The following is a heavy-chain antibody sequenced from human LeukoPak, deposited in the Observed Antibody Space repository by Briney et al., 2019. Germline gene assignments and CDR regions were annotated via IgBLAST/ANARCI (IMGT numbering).Heavy chain of an antibody. J-gene: IGHJ3*02. D-gene: IGHD3-22*01. V-gene: IGHV3-30*18. Sequence: GGSLRLSCAASGFTFSSYGMHWVRQAPGKGLEWVAVISYDGSNKYYADSVKGRFTISRDNSKNTLYLQMNSLRAEDTAVYYCAKAYDSSGYLDAFDIWGQGTMVTVFS. CDR3: AKAYDSSGYLDAFDI. CDR1: GFTFSSYG. CDR2: ISYDGSNK.